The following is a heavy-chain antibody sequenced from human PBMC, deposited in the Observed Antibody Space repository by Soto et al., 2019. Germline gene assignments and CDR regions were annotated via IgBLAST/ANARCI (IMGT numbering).Heavy chain of an antibody. CDR2: INAGNGNT. J-gene: IGHJ4*02. V-gene: IGHV1-3*01. CDR3: ARGLGGARTCFDY. D-gene: IGHD3-10*01. CDR1: GYTFTSYG. Sequence: ASVKVSCKASGYTFTSYGMHWVRQAPGQRLEWMGWINAGNGNTKYSQKFQGRVTITRDTSASTAYMELSSLRSEDTAVYYCARGLGGARTCFDYWGQGTLVTVSS.